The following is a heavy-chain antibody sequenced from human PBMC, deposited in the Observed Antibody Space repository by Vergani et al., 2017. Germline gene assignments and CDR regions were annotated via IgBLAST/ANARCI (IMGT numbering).Heavy chain of an antibody. V-gene: IGHV3-33*01. Sequence: QVQLLESGGVVVQPGRSLRLSCAASGFTFNPYGMHWVRQAPGKGLEWVAVTWYDGNNKQYADSVKGRFTISRDNSKSTMYLQMNSLRDEDTGVYYCARDLRLLYNRFDPWGQGTLVTVSS. J-gene: IGHJ5*02. CDR3: ARDLRLLYNRFDP. CDR2: TWYDGNNK. D-gene: IGHD1-14*01. CDR1: GFTFNPYG.